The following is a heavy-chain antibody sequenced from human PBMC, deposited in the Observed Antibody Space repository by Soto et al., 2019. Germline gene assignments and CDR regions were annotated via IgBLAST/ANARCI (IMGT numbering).Heavy chain of an antibody. D-gene: IGHD4-17*01. CDR2: SRNKANSYTT. J-gene: IGHJ4*02. Sequence: GGSLRLSCAASGFTFSDHYMDWVRQAPGKGLEWVARSRNKANSYTTEYAASVKGRFIISRDDSDSSLFLQMSSLQTEDTAVYYCASSRGDYQYFDYWGQGTLVTVSS. CDR3: ASSRGDYQYFDY. V-gene: IGHV3-72*01. CDR1: GFTFSDHY.